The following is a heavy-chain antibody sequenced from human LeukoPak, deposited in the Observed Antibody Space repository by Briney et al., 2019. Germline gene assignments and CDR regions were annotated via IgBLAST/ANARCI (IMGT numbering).Heavy chain of an antibody. CDR1: GGSISSYY. CDR2: IYYSGST. J-gene: IGHJ4*02. V-gene: IGHV4-59*01. D-gene: IGHD6-19*01. Sequence: PSETLSLTCTVSGGSISSYYWSWIRQPPGKGLEWIGYIYYSGSTNYNPSLKSRVTISVDTSKNQFSLKLSSVPAADTAVYYCATSSGWYGGFNYWGQGTLVTVSS. CDR3: ATSSGWYGGFNY.